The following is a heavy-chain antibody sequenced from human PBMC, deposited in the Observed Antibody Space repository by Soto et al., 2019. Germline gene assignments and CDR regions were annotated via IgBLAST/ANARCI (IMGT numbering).Heavy chain of an antibody. J-gene: IGHJ4*02. CDR2: ISYDGSNK. V-gene: IGHV3-30*18. D-gene: IGHD5-12*01. CDR3: AKGGDGYNPFDY. CDR1: GFTFSSYG. Sequence: SLRLSCAASGFTFSSYGMHWVRQAPGKGLEWVAVISYDGSNKYYADSVKGRFTISRDNSKNTLYLQMNSLRAEDTAVYYCAKGGDGYNPFDYWGQGTLVTVSS.